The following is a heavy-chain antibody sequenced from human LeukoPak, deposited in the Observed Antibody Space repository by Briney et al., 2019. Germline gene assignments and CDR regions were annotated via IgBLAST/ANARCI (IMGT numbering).Heavy chain of an antibody. CDR1: GFTFSSYE. J-gene: IGHJ4*02. CDR2: ISSSGSTI. Sequence: GGSLRLSCAASGFTFSSYEMNWVRQAPGKGLEWVSYISSSGSTIYYADSVKGRFTISRDNAKNSLYLQMNSLRAEDTAVYYCALAPMTTVTSFDYWGQGTLVTVYS. CDR3: ALAPMTTVTSFDY. D-gene: IGHD4-17*01. V-gene: IGHV3-48*03.